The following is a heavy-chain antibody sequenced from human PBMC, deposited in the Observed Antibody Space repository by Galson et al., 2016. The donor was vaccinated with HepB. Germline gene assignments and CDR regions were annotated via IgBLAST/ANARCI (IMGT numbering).Heavy chain of an antibody. V-gene: IGHV7-4-1*02. D-gene: IGHD1-26*01. CDR3: ARDGGTYPYQFDD. CDR2: INTNTGNP. Sequence: SVKVSCKASGYTFTSYAVNWVRQAPGQGLEWMGWINTNTGNPTYAQGFTGRLVFSLDTSVSTTYLQISSLKAEDTAVYYCARDGGTYPYQFDDWGQGTPVTVSS. J-gene: IGHJ4*02. CDR1: GYTFTSYA.